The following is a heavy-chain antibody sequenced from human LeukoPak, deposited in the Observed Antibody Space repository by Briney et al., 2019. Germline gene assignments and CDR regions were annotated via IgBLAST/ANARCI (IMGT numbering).Heavy chain of an antibody. Sequence: GGPLRLSFAASGFTFSSYAMSWVRQAPGKGLGWVSAISGSGGSTYYADSVRGRFTISRDNSKNTLYLQMNSLRAEDTAVYYCAKNGVAAAGCSPNFDYWGQGTLVTVSS. CDR1: GFTFSSYA. V-gene: IGHV3-23*01. CDR2: ISGSGGST. CDR3: AKNGVAAAGCSPNFDY. J-gene: IGHJ4*02. D-gene: IGHD6-13*01.